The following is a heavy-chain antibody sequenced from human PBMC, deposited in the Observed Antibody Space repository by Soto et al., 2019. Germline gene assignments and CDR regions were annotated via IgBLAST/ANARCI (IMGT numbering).Heavy chain of an antibody. CDR1: GGSISSYY. CDR3: ARASFSGYSPFDY. CDR2: IYYSGST. V-gene: IGHV4-59*01. D-gene: IGHD3-22*01. J-gene: IGHJ4*02. Sequence: PSETLSLTCTVSGGSISSYYWSWIRQPPGKGLEWIGYIYYSGSTNYNPSLKSRVTISVDTSKNQFSLKLSSVTAADTAVYYCARASFSGYSPFDYWGQGTLVTVSS.